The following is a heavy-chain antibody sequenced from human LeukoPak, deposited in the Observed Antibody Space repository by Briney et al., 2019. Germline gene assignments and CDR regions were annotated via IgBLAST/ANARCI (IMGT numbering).Heavy chain of an antibody. V-gene: IGHV3-23*01. CDR1: GFTFSSYA. CDR3: AKGIGSGSYYLFDY. Sequence: GGSLRLSCAASGFTFSSYAMSWVRQAPGKGLEWVSAISGSGDSTYYADSVEGRFTISRDNSKNTLYLQMNSLRAEDTAVYYCAKGIGSGSYYLFDYWGQGTLVTVSS. J-gene: IGHJ4*02. D-gene: IGHD3-10*01. CDR2: ISGSGDST.